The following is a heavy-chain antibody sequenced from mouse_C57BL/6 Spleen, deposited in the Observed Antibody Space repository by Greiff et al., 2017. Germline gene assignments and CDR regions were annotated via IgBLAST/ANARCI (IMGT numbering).Heavy chain of an antibody. CDR1: GFSLTSYG. Sequence: QVQLKESGPGLVQPSQSLSITCTVSGFSLTSYGVHWVRQSPGKGLEWLGVIWSGGSTDYNAAFISRLSISKDNSKSQVFFKMNSLQADDTAIYYCARGVYYDYDFDYWGQGTTLTVSS. D-gene: IGHD2-4*01. CDR2: IWSGGST. CDR3: ARGVYYDYDFDY. J-gene: IGHJ2*01. V-gene: IGHV2-2*01.